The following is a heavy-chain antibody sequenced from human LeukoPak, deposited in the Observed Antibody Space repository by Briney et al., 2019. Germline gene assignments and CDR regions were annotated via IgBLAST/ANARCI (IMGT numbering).Heavy chain of an antibody. CDR1: GFTFDDYA. D-gene: IGHD3-9*01. CDR3: AKDADYDILIGYYRD. Sequence: PGRSLRLSCAASGFTFDDYAMHWVRQAPGKGLEWVSGISWNSGSIGYADSVKGRFTISRDNAKNSLYLQMNSLRAEDTALYYCAKDADYDILIGYYRDWGQGTLVTVSS. V-gene: IGHV3-9*01. J-gene: IGHJ4*02. CDR2: ISWNSGSI.